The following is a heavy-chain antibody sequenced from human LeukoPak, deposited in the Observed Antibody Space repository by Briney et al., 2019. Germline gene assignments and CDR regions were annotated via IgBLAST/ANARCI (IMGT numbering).Heavy chain of an antibody. CDR1: GESIRSSNW. CDR3: ARQRDYSTSALGEFDP. CDR2: IYHSGTT. D-gene: IGHD6-6*01. V-gene: IGHV4-4*02. J-gene: IGHJ5*02. Sequence: SETLSLTCAVSGESIRSSNWWSWVRPSPEKGLEWIGEIYHSGTTNYNPSLESRVTISLDTSNNQFFLDLNSVTAADTAVYYCARQRDYSTSALGEFDPWGQGNLVTVSS.